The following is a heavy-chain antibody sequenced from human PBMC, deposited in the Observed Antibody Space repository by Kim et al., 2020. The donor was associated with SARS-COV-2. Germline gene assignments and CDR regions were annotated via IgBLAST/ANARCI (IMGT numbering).Heavy chain of an antibody. V-gene: IGHV3-11*06. D-gene: IGHD2-21*02. CDR1: GFTFSDYY. CDR3: ARDAMDCGGDCLGLGNWFDP. J-gene: IGHJ5*02. CDR2: ISSSSSYT. Sequence: GGSLRLSCAASGFTFSDYYMSWIRQAPGKGLEWVSYISSSSSYTNYADSVKGRFTISRDNAKNSLYLQMNSLRAEDTAVYYCARDAMDCGGDCLGLGNWFDPWGQGTLVTVSS.